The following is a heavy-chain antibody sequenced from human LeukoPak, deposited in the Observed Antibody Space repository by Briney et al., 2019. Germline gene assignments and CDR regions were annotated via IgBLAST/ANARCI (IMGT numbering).Heavy chain of an antibody. Sequence: ASVEVSCKTSGYTFTDYDVHWVRQAPGQGLEWMGWINPNSATTNYAQRLQGRVTFTRDTPLSIAYMELSSLTSEDAAVYFCARGDFGETNTAFDVWGQGTLVAVSS. CDR1: GYTFTDYD. V-gene: IGHV1-8*03. CDR3: ARGDFGETNTAFDV. CDR2: INPNSATT. J-gene: IGHJ3*01. D-gene: IGHD4-17*01.